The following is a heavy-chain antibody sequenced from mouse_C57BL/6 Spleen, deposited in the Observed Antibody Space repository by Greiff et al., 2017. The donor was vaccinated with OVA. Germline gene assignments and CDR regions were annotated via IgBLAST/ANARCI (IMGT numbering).Heavy chain of an antibody. CDR3: ARLGNWDDYYAMDD. V-gene: IGHV1-55*01. D-gene: IGHD4-1*01. CDR1: GYTFTSSW. Sequence: QVQLQQPGAELVKPGASVKMSCKASGYTFTSSWIPWVKQRPGQGLEWIGDIYPGSGSTNYNEKFKSKATLTVDTSSSTASMPLSRLTSEDSAFYYFARLGNWDDYYAMDDRGQGTSVTASS. CDR2: IYPGSGST. J-gene: IGHJ4*01.